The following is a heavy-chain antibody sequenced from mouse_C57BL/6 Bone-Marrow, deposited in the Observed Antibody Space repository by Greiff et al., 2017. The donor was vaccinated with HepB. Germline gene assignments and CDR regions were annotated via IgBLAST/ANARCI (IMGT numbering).Heavy chain of an antibody. Sequence: EVKVEESGGGLVQPGGSLKLSCAASGFTFSDYYMYWVRQTPEKRLEWVAYISNGGGSTYYPDTVKGRFTISRDNAKNTLYLQMSRLKSEDTAMYYCARPRYDYDRRPYAMDYWGQGTSVTVSS. D-gene: IGHD2-4*01. CDR2: ISNGGGST. CDR3: ARPRYDYDRRPYAMDY. J-gene: IGHJ4*01. V-gene: IGHV5-12*01. CDR1: GFTFSDYY.